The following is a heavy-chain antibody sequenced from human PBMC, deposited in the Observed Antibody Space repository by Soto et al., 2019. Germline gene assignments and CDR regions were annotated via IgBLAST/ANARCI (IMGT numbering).Heavy chain of an antibody. CDR3: ASTSKYYDFWSRSDYYYYMDV. D-gene: IGHD3-3*01. CDR2: IYYSGST. V-gene: IGHV4-59*08. CDR1: GGSISSYY. Sequence: PSETLSLTCTVSGGSISSYYWSWIRQPPWKGLEWIGYIYYSGSTNYNPSLKSRVTISVDTSKNQFSLKLSSVTAADTAVYYCASTSKYYDFWSRSDYYYYMDVWGKGTTVTVSS. J-gene: IGHJ6*03.